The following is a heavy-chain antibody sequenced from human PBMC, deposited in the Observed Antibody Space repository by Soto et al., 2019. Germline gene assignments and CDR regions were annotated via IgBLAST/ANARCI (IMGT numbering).Heavy chain of an antibody. V-gene: IGHV3-64D*06. D-gene: IGHD5-18*01. CDR1: GFTFSSYW. CDR2: LSGDGRST. J-gene: IGHJ5*02. CDR3: VKGNWAYSYNNWFDP. Sequence: GGSLRLSCAASGFTFSSYWMHWVRQAPGKGLEYVSALSGDGRSTYYADSVKGRFTVFRDNSKNTLFLQMSSLRVEDTAVYYCVKGNWAYSYNNWFDPWGQGTLVTVSS.